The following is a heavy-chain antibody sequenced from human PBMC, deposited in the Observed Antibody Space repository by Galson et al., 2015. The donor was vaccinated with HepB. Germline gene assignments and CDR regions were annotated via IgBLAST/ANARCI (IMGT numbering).Heavy chain of an antibody. Sequence: SLRLSCAASGFTFSNYSMHWVRQAPGKGMEWVAVTSFDGSDKYYADSVKGRFTISRDDSKNRVFLQMNSLRLEDTAVYYCARDPSIFEPLSHFDYWGQGTLVTVSA. CDR2: TSFDGSDK. CDR1: GFTFSNYS. V-gene: IGHV3-30*04. D-gene: IGHD2/OR15-2a*01. CDR3: ARDPSIFEPLSHFDY. J-gene: IGHJ4*02.